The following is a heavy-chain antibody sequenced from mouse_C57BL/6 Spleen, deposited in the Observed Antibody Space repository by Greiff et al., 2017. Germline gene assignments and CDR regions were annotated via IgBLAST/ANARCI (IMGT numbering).Heavy chain of an antibody. CDR3: TREGGNWDYFDY. V-gene: IGHV1-15*01. CDR1: GYTFTDYE. D-gene: IGHD2-1*01. CDR2: IDPETGGT. J-gene: IGHJ2*01. Sequence: VQLQQSGAELVRPGASVTLSCKASGYTFTDYEMHWVKQTPVHGLEWIGAIDPETGGTAYNQKFKGKAILTADKSSSTAYMELRSLTSEDSAVYYCTREGGNWDYFDYWGQGTTLTVSS.